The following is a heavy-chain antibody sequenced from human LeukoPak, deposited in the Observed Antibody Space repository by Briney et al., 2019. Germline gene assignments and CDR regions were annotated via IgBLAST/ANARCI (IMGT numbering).Heavy chain of an antibody. CDR1: GGTFSSYA. CDR2: MNPDSGNT. V-gene: IGHV1-8*02. D-gene: IGHD3-16*01. CDR3: ASPKPGGRLDYYYGMDV. J-gene: IGHJ6*02. Sequence: ASVKVSCKASGGTFSSYAISWVRQASGQGLEWMGWMNPDSGNTGYAQKFQGRVTMTRNTSISTAYMELSSLRSEDTAVYYCASPKPGGRLDYYYGMDVWGQGTTVTVSS.